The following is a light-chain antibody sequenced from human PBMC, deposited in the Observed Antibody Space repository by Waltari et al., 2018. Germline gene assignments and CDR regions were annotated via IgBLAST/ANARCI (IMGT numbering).Light chain of an antibody. CDR1: QNINDY. CDR2: VAS. Sequence: DIQMTQSPSSLSASVGDRVTVTCRASQNINDYLSWYQQKPGKAPELLIYVASTLQSGVPSRFSGSGSGTDFTLTISNLQPEDFATYYCQQSYGIPLTFGGGTKVDMK. J-gene: IGKJ4*01. V-gene: IGKV1-39*01. CDR3: QQSYGIPLT.